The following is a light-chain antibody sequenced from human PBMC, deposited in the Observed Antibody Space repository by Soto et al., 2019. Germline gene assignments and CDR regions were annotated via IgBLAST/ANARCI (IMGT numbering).Light chain of an antibody. CDR3: QPYGT. CDR1: QSVSSSY. CDR2: GAS. V-gene: IGKV3-20*01. Sequence: EIVLTQSPGTLSLSPGERATLSCRASQSVSSSYLAWYQQKPGQAPRLLIYGASSRATGIPDRFSGSGSGTDFTLTISRLEPEDFAVYYCQPYGTFGGATKVEIK. J-gene: IGKJ4*01.